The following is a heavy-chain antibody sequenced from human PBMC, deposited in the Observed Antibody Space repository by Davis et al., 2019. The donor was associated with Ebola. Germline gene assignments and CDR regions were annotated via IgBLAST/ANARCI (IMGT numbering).Heavy chain of an antibody. J-gene: IGHJ6*03. D-gene: IGHD3-10*01. CDR3: ARMPTSSSYNYYMDV. Sequence: ASVKVSCKASGYSLKIFGINWVRQAPGQGLEWMGWISAYNGNTNYAQKFQGRVSVTTDTSTNTAYMELRSLRSDDTAVYYCARMPTSSSYNYYMDVWGKGTTVAVSS. V-gene: IGHV1-18*01. CDR1: GYSLKIFG. CDR2: ISAYNGNT.